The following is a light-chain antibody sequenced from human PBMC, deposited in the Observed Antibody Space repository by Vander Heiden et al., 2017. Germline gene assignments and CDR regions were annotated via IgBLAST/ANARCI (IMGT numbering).Light chain of an antibody. CDR2: KAS. J-gene: IGKJ1*01. V-gene: IGKV1-5*03. CDR1: QSISSW. CDR3: QHSWT. Sequence: IHMTQSPSTLSASVGDRVTITCRASQSISSWLAWYQEKPGKAPKLLIYKASSLESGVPSRFSGSGSGTECTLTISSLQPDDFATDYCQHSWTFGQGTKVEIK.